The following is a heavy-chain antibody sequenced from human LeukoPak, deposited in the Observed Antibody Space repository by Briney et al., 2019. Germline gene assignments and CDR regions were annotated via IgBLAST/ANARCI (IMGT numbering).Heavy chain of an antibody. D-gene: IGHD3-22*01. CDR2: ITNSGGT. CDR1: GGSVSGYY. CDR3: ARGRYYDSSGYYLLVIRFHFDY. J-gene: IGHJ4*02. Sequence: SETLSLTCAVYGGSVSGYYWSWIRQPPGKGLEWIGEITNSGGTNYNPSLKSRVTITVNTSKNQFSLKLSSVTAADTAVYYCARGRYYDSSGYYLLVIRFHFDYWGQGTLVTVSS. V-gene: IGHV4-34*01.